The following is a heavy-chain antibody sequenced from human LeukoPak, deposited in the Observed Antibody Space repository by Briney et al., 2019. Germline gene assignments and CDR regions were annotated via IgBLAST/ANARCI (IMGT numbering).Heavy chain of an antibody. J-gene: IGHJ4*02. V-gene: IGHV3-48*03. CDR1: GFTFSRYE. CDR2: ISSSAGTT. Sequence: GGSLRLSCAASGFTFSRYEMNWVRQAPGKGLEWVSYISSSAGTTYYADSVKGRFTISRDNAKSSLYLQMYSLRAEDTAVYFCARQQQQLWYDWGQGTLVTVSS. D-gene: IGHD5-18*01. CDR3: ARQQQQLWYD.